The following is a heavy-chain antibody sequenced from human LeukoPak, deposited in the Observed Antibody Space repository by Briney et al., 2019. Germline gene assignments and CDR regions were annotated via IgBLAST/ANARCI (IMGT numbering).Heavy chain of an antibody. CDR2: IYTSGST. Sequence: SETLSPTCTVSGGSISSYYWSWIRQPAGKGLEWIGRIYTSGSTNYNPSLKSRVTMSVDTSKNQFSLKLSSVTAADTAVYYCARAGYCSSTSCRDYYYYMDVWGKGTTVTVSS. D-gene: IGHD2-2*01. CDR1: GGSISSYY. J-gene: IGHJ6*03. V-gene: IGHV4-4*07. CDR3: ARAGYCSSTSCRDYYYYMDV.